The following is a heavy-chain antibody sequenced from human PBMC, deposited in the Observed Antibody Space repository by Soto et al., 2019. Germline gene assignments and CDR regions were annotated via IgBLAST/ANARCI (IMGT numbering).Heavy chain of an antibody. CDR2: IFHSGTT. Sequence: PSETLSLTCSVSGGSISSGDYYWSWFRQPPGKGLEWIGYIFHSGTTYYNPSLKSRVAISIDTSKKQFSLKLRSVTAADTAVYYCARAYYDVLTGYYVRYFDYWGQGNPVTVSS. CDR1: GGSISSGDYY. D-gene: IGHD3-9*01. V-gene: IGHV4-30-4*01. CDR3: ARAYYDVLTGYYVRYFDY. J-gene: IGHJ4*02.